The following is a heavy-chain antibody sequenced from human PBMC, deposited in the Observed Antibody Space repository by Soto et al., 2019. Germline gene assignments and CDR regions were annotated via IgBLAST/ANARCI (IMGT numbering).Heavy chain of an antibody. V-gene: IGHV4-31*03. J-gene: IGHJ2*01. Sequence: SETQSLTCTVSGGSISSGGYYWSWIRQHPGKGLEWIGYIYYSRSTYYNPSLKSRVTISVDPSKNQFTLKLSSVTAADTAVYYCARDFGDYGSSTSCYTHWYFDLWGRGTLVTVSS. D-gene: IGHD2-2*02. CDR3: ARDFGDYGSSTSCYTHWYFDL. CDR1: GGSISSGGYY. CDR2: IYYSRST.